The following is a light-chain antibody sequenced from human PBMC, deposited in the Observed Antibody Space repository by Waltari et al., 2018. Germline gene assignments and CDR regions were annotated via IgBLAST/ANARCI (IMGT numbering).Light chain of an antibody. CDR3: CSYAGSYTVGSYV. CDR2: EVS. CDR1: SSDVGGYNY. J-gene: IGLJ1*01. V-gene: IGLV2-11*01. Sequence: QSALTQPRSVSGSPGQSVTISCTGTSSDVGGYNYVSWYQQHPGKAPKLMIYEVSKRPSGVPSRFSGPKAGNTASLTISGLQAEDEADYYCCSYAGSYTVGSYVFGTGTKVTVL.